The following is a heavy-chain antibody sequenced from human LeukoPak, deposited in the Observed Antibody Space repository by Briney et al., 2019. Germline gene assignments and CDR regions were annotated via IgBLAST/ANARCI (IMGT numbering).Heavy chain of an antibody. CDR2: ISWNSGRI. CDR3: AKGGGSYYRSAFDI. J-gene: IGHJ3*02. CDR1: GFTFDDYA. D-gene: IGHD1-26*01. Sequence: GRSLRLSCAASGFTFDDYAMHWVRQAPGKGLEWVSGISWNSGRIGYADSVKGRFTISRDNAKNSLYLQMNSLRAEDTAVYYCAKGGGSYYRSAFDIWGQGTMVTVSS. V-gene: IGHV3-9*01.